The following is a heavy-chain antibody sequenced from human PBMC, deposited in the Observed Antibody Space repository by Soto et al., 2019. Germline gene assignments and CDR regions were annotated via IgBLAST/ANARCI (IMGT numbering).Heavy chain of an antibody. J-gene: IGHJ4*02. CDR1: GFTFSSYS. CDR2: ISSSSSTI. CDR3: ARDGSGDGYNFEY. D-gene: IGHD5-12*01. Sequence: PGGSLRLSCAASGFTFSSYSMNWVRQAPGKGLEWVSYISSSSSTIHYADSVKGRFTISRDNAKNSLYLQMNSLRAEDTAVYYCARDGSGDGYNFEYWGQGTLVTVSS. V-gene: IGHV3-48*01.